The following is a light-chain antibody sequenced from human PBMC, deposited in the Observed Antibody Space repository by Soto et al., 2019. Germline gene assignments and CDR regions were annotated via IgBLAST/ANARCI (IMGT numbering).Light chain of an antibody. CDR3: SSYAGSTVV. Sequence: QSVLTQPPSASGSPGQSVTISCTGTSSDVGGYNYVSWYQQHPGKAPKLMIYEVSKRPSGVPDRFSGSKSGNTASLTVSGLQAEDEADDYCSSYAGSTVVFGGGTKLTVL. J-gene: IGLJ2*01. V-gene: IGLV2-8*01. CDR1: SSDVGGYNY. CDR2: EVS.